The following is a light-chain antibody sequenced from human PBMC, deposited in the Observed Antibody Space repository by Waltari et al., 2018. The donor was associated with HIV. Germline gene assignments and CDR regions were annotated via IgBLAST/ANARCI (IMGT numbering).Light chain of an antibody. CDR1: SRDVGSYKL. V-gene: IGLV2-23*02. CDR3: CSYAGSSTHV. CDR2: EVS. Sequence: QSALPQPASVSGSPGQSITISCTGTSRDVGSYKLVSWYKKHPDKAPKLMIYEVSRRPSGVSNRFSGSKSGNTASLTISGLQAEDEADYYCCSYAGSSTHVFGGGTKVTVL. J-gene: IGLJ1*01.